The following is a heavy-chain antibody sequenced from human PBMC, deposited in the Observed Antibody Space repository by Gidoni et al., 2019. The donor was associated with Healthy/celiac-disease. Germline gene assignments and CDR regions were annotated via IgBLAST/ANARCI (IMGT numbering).Heavy chain of an antibody. CDR1: GGSISSSSYY. Sequence: QLQLQESGPGLVKPSEPLSLTCTVSGGSISSSSYYWGWIRQPRGKGLEWIGSIYYSGSTYYNPSLKSRVTISVDTSKNQFSLKLSSVTAADTAVYYCARLPRPTILGYHNWFDPWGQGTLVTVSS. CDR3: ARLPRPTILGYHNWFDP. V-gene: IGHV4-39*01. J-gene: IGHJ5*02. D-gene: IGHD5-18*01. CDR2: IYYSGST.